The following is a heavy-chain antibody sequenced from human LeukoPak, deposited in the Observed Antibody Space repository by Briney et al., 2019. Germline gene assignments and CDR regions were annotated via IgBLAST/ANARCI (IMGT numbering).Heavy chain of an antibody. J-gene: IGHJ5*02. Sequence: SETLSLTCTVSGGSISSGDYYWSWIRQPPGKGLEWIGHIYYSGSTYYNPSLKSRVTISVDTSKNQFSLKLSSVTAADTAVYYCARGPFYGSGSYGWFDPWGQGTLVTVSS. CDR2: IYYSGST. V-gene: IGHV4-30-4*01. CDR1: GGSISSGDYY. CDR3: ARGPFYGSGSYGWFDP. D-gene: IGHD3-10*01.